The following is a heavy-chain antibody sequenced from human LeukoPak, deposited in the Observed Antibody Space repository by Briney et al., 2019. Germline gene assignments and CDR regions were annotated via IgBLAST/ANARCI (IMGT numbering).Heavy chain of an antibody. CDR2: INHSRST. D-gene: IGHD2/OR15-2a*01. V-gene: IGHV4-34*01. CDR1: GGSFSDYY. Sequence: SETLSLTCAVYGGSFSDYYWSWIRQPPGKGLEWIGEINHSRSTNYNPSLKSRVTISVDTSKNQFSLKLSSVTAADTAVYYCARENTSGLDIWGQGTMVTVSS. J-gene: IGHJ3*02. CDR3: ARENTSGLDI.